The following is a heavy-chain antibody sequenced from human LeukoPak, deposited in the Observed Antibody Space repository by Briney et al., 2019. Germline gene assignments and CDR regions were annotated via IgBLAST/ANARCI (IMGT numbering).Heavy chain of an antibody. Sequence: ASVKVSCKASGYTFSVYYIHWVRQAPGQGLEWMGWSNPNSGGRNYAQKFQGRVTMTRDTSISTAYMELSRPRSDDTAVYYCARARRSSWYGDAFDIWGQGTMVTVSS. CDR2: SNPNSGGR. V-gene: IGHV1-2*02. J-gene: IGHJ3*02. D-gene: IGHD6-13*01. CDR1: GYTFSVYY. CDR3: ARARRSSWYGDAFDI.